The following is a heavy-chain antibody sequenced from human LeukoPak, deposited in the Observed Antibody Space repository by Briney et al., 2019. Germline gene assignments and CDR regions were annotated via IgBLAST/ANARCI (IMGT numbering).Heavy chain of an antibody. D-gene: IGHD1-7*01. CDR3: ARGSRELYYFDC. V-gene: IGHV4-59*01. CDR1: GGSISSYY. Sequence: SQTLSLTCTVSGGSISSYYWSWIRQPPGKGLEWIGYIYYSGSTKYNPSLKSRVTISVDASKTQFSLKLNSVTAADTAVYYCARGSRELYYFDCWGQGTLGTVSS. J-gene: IGHJ4*02. CDR2: IYYSGST.